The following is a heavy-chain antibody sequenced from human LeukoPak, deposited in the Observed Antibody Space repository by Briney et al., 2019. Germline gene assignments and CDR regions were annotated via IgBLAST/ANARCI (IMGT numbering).Heavy chain of an antibody. CDR1: GFTFSSYN. J-gene: IGHJ5*02. D-gene: IGHD1-1*01. V-gene: IGHV3-49*04. Sequence: PGGSLRLSCAASGFTFSSYNMNWVRQAPGQGLEWVGLIRSKGYGETTEYAASVSGRFIISRDNSKSIVYLQMNSLKTEDTAVYYCTRIWNNWFDPWGQGTLVTVSS. CDR3: TRIWNNWFDP. CDR2: IRSKGYGETT.